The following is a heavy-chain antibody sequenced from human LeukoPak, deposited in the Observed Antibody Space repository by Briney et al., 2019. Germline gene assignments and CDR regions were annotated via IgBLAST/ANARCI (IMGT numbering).Heavy chain of an antibody. V-gene: IGHV3-23*01. CDR1: GFTFSSYA. D-gene: IGHD3-10*01. CDR3: AKSYGSGSGTFDI. CDR2: ISGSGGGT. Sequence: PGGSLRLSCAASGFTFSSYAMSWVRQAPGKGLEWVSAISGSGGGTYYADSVKGRFTISRDNSKNTLYLQMNSLRAEDTAVYYCAKSYGSGSGTFDIWGQGTMVTVSS. J-gene: IGHJ3*02.